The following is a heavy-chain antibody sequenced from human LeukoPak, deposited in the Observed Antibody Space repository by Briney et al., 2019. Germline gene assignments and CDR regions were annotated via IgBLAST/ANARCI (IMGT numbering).Heavy chain of an antibody. CDR1: GGSTSSYY. J-gene: IGHJ3*02. Sequence: PSETLSLTCTVSGGSTSSYYWSWIRQPPGKGLEWIGHIHHSGSTTYNPSLQSRVTISIDTPKNQISLRLSSVTAADAAVYYCARDAESDDHADFHIWGQGTMVTVSS. V-gene: IGHV4-59*01. D-gene: IGHD1-14*01. CDR3: ARDAESDDHADFHI. CDR2: IHHSGST.